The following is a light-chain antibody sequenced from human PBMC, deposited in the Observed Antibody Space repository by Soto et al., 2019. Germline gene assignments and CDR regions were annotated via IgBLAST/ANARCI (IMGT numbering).Light chain of an antibody. CDR1: SSDVGGYDY. Sequence: QSALTQPPSASGSPGQSVTISCTGTSSDVGGYDYVSWYQQHPGKAPKLMIYEVSNRPSGVSNRFSGSKSGNTASLTISGLQAEDEADYYCSSYTSSSTLVVLGGGTKVTVL. V-gene: IGLV2-14*01. J-gene: IGLJ2*01. CDR3: SSYTSSSTLVV. CDR2: EVS.